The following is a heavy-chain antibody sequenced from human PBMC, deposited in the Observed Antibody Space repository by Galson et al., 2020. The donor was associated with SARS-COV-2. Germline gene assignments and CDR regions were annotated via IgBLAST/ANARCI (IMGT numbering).Heavy chain of an antibody. J-gene: IGHJ4*02. CDR1: EFTFRDFG. CDR2: IRPDGSNE. Sequence: QLGESLKLSCAASEFTFRDFGMHWVRQAPGKGLEWVAYIRPDGSNEYYADSVKGRFTISRDNSKNTLYLEMNGLRPEDTAVYYCAKDARPKIGAITYYYDSWGQGTLATVSS. CDR3: AKDARPKIGAITYYYDS. D-gene: IGHD2-21*01. V-gene: IGHV3-30*02.